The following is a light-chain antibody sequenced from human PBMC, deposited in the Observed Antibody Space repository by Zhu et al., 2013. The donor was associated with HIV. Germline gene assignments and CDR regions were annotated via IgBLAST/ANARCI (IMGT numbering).Light chain of an antibody. Sequence: DIQMTQSPSSLSASVGDRVTITCRASQGIATYLAWYQQKPGKAPNLLIYDASTLQSGVPSRFSGSGSGTEFTLTISSLQPEDFATYYCQQSYSTPLTFGGGTKVEIK. J-gene: IGKJ4*01. CDR1: QGIATY. V-gene: IGKV1-39*01. CDR3: QQSYSTPLT. CDR2: DAS.